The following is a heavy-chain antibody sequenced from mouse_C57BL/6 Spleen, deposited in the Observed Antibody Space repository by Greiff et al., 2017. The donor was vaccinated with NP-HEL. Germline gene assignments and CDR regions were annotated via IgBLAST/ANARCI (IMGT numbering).Heavy chain of an antibody. D-gene: IGHD1-1*02. J-gene: IGHJ1*03. Sequence: QVQLQQPGAELVMPGASVKLSCKASGYTFTSYWMHWVKQRPGQGLEWIGEIDPSDSYTNYNQKFKGKATLTVDKSSSTAYMQLSSLTSEDSAVYYCARSGSYPYWYFDVWGTGTTVTVSS. CDR1: GYTFTSYW. CDR2: IDPSDSYT. CDR3: ARSGSYPYWYFDV. V-gene: IGHV1-69*01.